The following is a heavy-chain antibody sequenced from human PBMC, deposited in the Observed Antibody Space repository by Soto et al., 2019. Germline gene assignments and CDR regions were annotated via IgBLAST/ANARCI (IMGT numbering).Heavy chain of an antibody. D-gene: IGHD3-10*01. V-gene: IGHV3-74*01. J-gene: IGHJ3*02. CDR1: GFTFSSYW. CDR3: AINGLLWFGESDAFDI. Sequence: EVQLVESGGGLVQPGGSLRLSCAASGFTFSSYWMHWVRQAPGKGLVWVSRINSDGSSTSYADSVKGRFTISRDNAKNTLYLQMNSLRADDTAVYYCAINGLLWFGESDAFDIWGQGTMVTVSS. CDR2: INSDGSST.